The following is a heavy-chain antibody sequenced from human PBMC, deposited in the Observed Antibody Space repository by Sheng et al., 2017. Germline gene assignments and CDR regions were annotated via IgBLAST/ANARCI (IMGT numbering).Heavy chain of an antibody. J-gene: IGHJ4*02. CDR3: ARAWAQVGTAVPPLDH. D-gene: IGHD1-26*01. V-gene: IGHV3-7*03. CDR1: GFTFRSYW. CDR2: VKQDESEK. Sequence: EVHLVESGGGLVQPGGSLRLSCAASGFTFRSYWMTWVRQAPGKGLEWVANVKQDESEKYYVDSVKGRFTISRDNAKNSLYLQMNSLRVEDTAVYYCARAWAQVGTAVPPLDHWGQGTLV.